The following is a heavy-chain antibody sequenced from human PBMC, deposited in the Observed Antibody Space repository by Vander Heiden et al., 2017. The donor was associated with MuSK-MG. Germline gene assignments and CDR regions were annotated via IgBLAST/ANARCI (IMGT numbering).Heavy chain of an antibody. Sequence: EVQLVEAGGGLVQPGRSLRLSCAAYGFTFDDYAVDWVRQAPGKGLEWVSGISWNSGSIGYADSVKGRFTISRDNAKNSLYLQMNSLRAEDTALYYCAKDMGSGSYSSYYYGMDVWGQGTTVTVSS. CDR2: ISWNSGSI. J-gene: IGHJ6*02. D-gene: IGHD3-10*01. CDR3: AKDMGSGSYSSYYYGMDV. V-gene: IGHV3-9*01. CDR1: GFTFDDYA.